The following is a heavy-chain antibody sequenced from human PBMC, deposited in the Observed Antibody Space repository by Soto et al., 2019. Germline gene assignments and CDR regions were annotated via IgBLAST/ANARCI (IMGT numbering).Heavy chain of an antibody. CDR1: GFTFSSFW. V-gene: IGHV3-7*01. CDR3: SRSLDS. CDR2: INPDGSEK. J-gene: IGHJ4*02. Sequence: GGSLRLSCAASGFTFSSFWMDWVRQAPGKGLEWVANINPDGSEKRYVDPVKGRFTISRDNAKNSLYLQMTSLTAEDSALYYCSRSLDSWGQGTRVTVSS.